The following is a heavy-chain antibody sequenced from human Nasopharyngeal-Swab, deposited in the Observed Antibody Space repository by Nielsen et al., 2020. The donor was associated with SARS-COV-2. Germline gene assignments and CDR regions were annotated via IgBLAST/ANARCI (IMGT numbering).Heavy chain of an antibody. CDR2: INHSGNT. J-gene: IGHJ6*02. CDR1: GGSFTSYY. V-gene: IGHV4-34*01. Sequence: SQTLSLTCVVYGGSFTSYYWGWIRQPPGKGLEWIAEINHSGNTHYNPSLKSRVTMSVDTSKNQFSLRLSSVTAEDTAVYYCARDGLDYDFWSAYFMDVWGQGTTVTVSS. CDR3: ARDGLDYDFWSAYFMDV. D-gene: IGHD3-3*01.